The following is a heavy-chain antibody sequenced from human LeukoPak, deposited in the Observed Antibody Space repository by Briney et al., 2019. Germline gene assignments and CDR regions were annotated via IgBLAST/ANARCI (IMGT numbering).Heavy chain of an antibody. CDR1: GYTFTGYY. Sequence: ASVKVSCKASGYTFTGYYMHWVRQAPGQGLEWMGRINPNSGGTNYAQKFQGRDTMTRDTSISTAYMELSRLRSDDTAVYYCARWGDIVVVTANDYWGQGTLVTVSS. V-gene: IGHV1-2*06. D-gene: IGHD2-21*02. J-gene: IGHJ4*02. CDR2: INPNSGGT. CDR3: ARWGDIVVVTANDY.